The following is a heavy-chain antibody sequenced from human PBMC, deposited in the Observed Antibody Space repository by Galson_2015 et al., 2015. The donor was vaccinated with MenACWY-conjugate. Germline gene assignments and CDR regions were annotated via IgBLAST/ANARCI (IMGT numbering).Heavy chain of an antibody. CDR3: ARPASGYSSSCDY. J-gene: IGHJ4*02. D-gene: IGHD6-13*01. CDR1: GYSFTNYW. CDR2: LYPDDSDT. Sequence: QSGAEVKKPGESLKISCKGSGYSFTNYWIGWVRQMPGKGLEWMGILYPDDSDTRYSQSFQGQVTISADKSISTAYLQWSSLKASDTAMYYCARPASGYSSSCDYWGQGTLVTVSS. V-gene: IGHV5-51*03.